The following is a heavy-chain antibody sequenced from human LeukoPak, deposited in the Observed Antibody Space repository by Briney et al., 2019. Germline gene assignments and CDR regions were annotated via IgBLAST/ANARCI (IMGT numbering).Heavy chain of an antibody. J-gene: IGHJ1*01. CDR3: ARGRRAHYYDSSGYYYPAEYFQH. CDR2: IYYSGST. Sequence: PSETLSLTCTVSGGSISSYYWNWVRQPPGKGLEWIGYIYYSGSTNYNPSLKSRVTISVDTSKNQFSLKLSSVTAAYTAVYYCARGRRAHYYDSSGYYYPAEYFQHWGQGTLVTVSS. V-gene: IGHV4-59*01. D-gene: IGHD3-22*01. CDR1: GGSISSYY.